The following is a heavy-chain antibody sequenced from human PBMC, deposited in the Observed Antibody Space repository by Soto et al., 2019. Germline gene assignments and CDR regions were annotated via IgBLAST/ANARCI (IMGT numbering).Heavy chain of an antibody. Sequence: GASVKVSCKASGFTFTSSAMQWVRQARGQRLEWIGWIVVGSGNTNYAQKFQERVTITRDMSTSTAYMELSSLRSEDTAVYYCAADSPRIAAAGGPYYYGMDVWGQGTTVTVS. J-gene: IGHJ6*02. V-gene: IGHV1-58*02. CDR3: AADSPRIAAAGGPYYYGMDV. D-gene: IGHD6-13*01. CDR1: GFTFTSSA. CDR2: IVVGSGNT.